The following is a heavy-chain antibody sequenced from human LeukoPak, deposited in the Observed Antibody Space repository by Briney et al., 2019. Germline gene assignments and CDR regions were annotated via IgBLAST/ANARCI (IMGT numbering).Heavy chain of an antibody. CDR1: GGSISSSSYY. V-gene: IGHV4-39*01. D-gene: IGHD3-3*01. CDR2: IYYSGSI. J-gene: IGHJ5*02. Sequence: PSETLSLTCAVSGGSISSSSYYWGWIRQPPGRWLEWIGSIYYSGSIYYNPSLKGRLTISVDTSKNQFSLKLSSVTAADTAVYYCARSILEWLLSAFDPWGQGTLVTVSP. CDR3: ARSILEWLLSAFDP.